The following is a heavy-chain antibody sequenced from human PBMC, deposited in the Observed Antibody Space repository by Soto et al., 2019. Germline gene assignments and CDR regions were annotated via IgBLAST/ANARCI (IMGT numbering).Heavy chain of an antibody. J-gene: IGHJ6*02. CDR2: IRSKANSYAT. V-gene: IGHV3-73*02. Sequence: EVQLVESGGGLVQPGGSLKLSCAASGFTFSGSAMHWVRQASGKGLEWVGRIRSKANSYATAYAASVKGRFTISRDDSKNTAYLQMNSLKTEDTAVYYCTRPTWAEADYYYYGMDVWGQGTTVTVSS. CDR1: GFTFSGSA. D-gene: IGHD6-13*01. CDR3: TRPTWAEADYYYYGMDV.